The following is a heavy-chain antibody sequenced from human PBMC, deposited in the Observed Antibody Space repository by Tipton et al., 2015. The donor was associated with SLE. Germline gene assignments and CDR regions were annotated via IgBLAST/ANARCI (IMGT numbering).Heavy chain of an antibody. J-gene: IGHJ4*02. D-gene: IGHD5-18*01. Sequence: TLSLTCTVSGASVSSFCWNWIRQSPGKGLEWIACVCNSVSTNYDPSLKSRGTISVDTSKNHFSLELTSVTAADTAGYYCARDTLGGLDYWGQGTLVTVSS. CDR1: GASVSSFC. CDR3: ARDTLGGLDY. V-gene: IGHV4-59*08. CDR2: VCNSVST.